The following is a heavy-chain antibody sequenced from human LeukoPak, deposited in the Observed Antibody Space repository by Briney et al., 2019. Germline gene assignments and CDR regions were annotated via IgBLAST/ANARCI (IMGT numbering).Heavy chain of an antibody. CDR3: ATDPYSGSYGGWYFDL. J-gene: IGHJ2*01. CDR2: FDPEDGET. V-gene: IGHV1-24*01. D-gene: IGHD1-26*01. Sequence: EASVKVCCKVSGYTLTELSMHWVRQAPGKGLEWMGGFDPEDGETIYAQKFQGRVTMTEDTSTDTAYMELSSLRSEDTAVYYCATDPYSGSYGGWYFDLWGRGTLVTVSS. CDR1: GYTLTELS.